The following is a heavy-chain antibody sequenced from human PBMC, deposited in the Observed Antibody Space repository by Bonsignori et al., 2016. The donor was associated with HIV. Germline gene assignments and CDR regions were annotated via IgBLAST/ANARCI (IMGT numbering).Heavy chain of an antibody. CDR3: AKDHQYSRDDYNSDYFDS. Sequence: WIRQPPGKGLEWVSTISGSGGSTYYADSVQGRFTISRDNSKNTLFLQMNSLRAEDTAVYYCAKDHQYSRDDYNSDYFDSWGQGTLVTVSS. CDR2: ISGSGGST. V-gene: IGHV3-23*01. D-gene: IGHD5-24*01. J-gene: IGHJ4*02.